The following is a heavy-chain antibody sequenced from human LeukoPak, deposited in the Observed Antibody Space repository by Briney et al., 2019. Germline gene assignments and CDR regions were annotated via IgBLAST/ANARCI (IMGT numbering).Heavy chain of an antibody. V-gene: IGHV1-69*13. CDR1: RGTFSSYA. Sequence: PVNVSCKPSRGTFSSYAIIWLRQAPGQGLEWMGGILAIFGTANYAQKFQRRVTITADESTSTAYMELSSLRSEDTAVYYCARARLLRFYDYVWGSSLDYWGQGTLVTVSS. CDR2: ILAIFGTA. J-gene: IGHJ4*02. D-gene: IGHD3-16*01. CDR3: ARARLLRFYDYVWGSSLDY.